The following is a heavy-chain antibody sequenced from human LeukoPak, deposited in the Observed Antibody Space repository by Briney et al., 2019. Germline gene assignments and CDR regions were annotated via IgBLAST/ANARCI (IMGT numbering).Heavy chain of an antibody. V-gene: IGHV1-24*01. CDR3: ATGPRYCGGDCYSHGMDV. CDR1: GYTLTELS. Sequence: GASVKVYCKVSGYTLTELSMHWVRQAPGKGLEWMGGFDPEDGETIYAQKFQGRVTMTEDTSTGTAYMELSSLRSEDTAVYYCATGPRYCGGDCYSHGMDVWGQGTTVTVSS. CDR2: FDPEDGET. D-gene: IGHD2-21*02. J-gene: IGHJ6*02.